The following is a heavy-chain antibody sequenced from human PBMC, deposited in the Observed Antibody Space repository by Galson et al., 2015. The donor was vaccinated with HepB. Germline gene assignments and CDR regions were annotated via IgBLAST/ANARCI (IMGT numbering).Heavy chain of an antibody. V-gene: IGHV3-7*03. CDR3: ARGDCGSTSCYGCGAFDI. CDR1: GFTFSTYW. D-gene: IGHD2-2*01. CDR2: IKQDGSEK. Sequence: SLRLSCEAPGFTFSTYWMIWVRQAQGQGLEWVANIKQDGSEKYYVDSVKGRFTISRDSAKHSLYLQMNSLRAEDTAVYYCARGDCGSTSCYGCGAFDIWGQGTMVTGSS. J-gene: IGHJ3*02.